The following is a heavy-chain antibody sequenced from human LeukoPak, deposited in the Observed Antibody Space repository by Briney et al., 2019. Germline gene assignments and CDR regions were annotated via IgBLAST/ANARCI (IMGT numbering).Heavy chain of an antibody. D-gene: IGHD2-15*01. CDR3: TRDSVDVVAATSLDY. Sequence: ASVKVSCKASGYTFTGYYMHWVRQAPGQGLEWMGWINPNSGGTNYAQKFQGRATMTRDTSISTAYMELSRLRSDDTAVYYCTRDSVDVVAATSLDYWGQGTLVTVSS. J-gene: IGHJ4*02. V-gene: IGHV1-2*02. CDR2: INPNSGGT. CDR1: GYTFTGYY.